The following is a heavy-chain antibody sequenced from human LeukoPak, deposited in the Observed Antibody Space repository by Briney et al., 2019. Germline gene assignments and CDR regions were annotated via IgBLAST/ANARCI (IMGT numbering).Heavy chain of an antibody. CDR1: GFTIRNSA. V-gene: IGHV3-23*01. Sequence: PGGSLRLSCAASGFTIRNSAMNWVRQAPGKGLEWVSVISGGSDSTYYADSVKGRFTISRDNSKNTLYLQMNSLRAEDAAVYYCAKGPTQGYWGQGTLVTVSP. CDR2: ISGGSDST. CDR3: AKGPTQGY. J-gene: IGHJ4*02. D-gene: IGHD2-15*01.